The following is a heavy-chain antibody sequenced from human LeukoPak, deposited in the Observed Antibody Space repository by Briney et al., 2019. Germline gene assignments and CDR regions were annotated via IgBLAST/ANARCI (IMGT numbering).Heavy chain of an antibody. CDR2: IYYSGST. CDR3: ARAGYCSSTSCYTTPWAFDI. Sequence: SETLFLTCTVSGGSISSYYWSWIRQPPGKGLEWIGYIYYSGSTNYNPSLKSRVTISVDTSKNQFSLKLSSVTAADTAVYYCARAGYCSSTSCYTTPWAFDIWGQGTMVTVSS. D-gene: IGHD2-2*02. CDR1: GGSISSYY. J-gene: IGHJ3*02. V-gene: IGHV4-59*01.